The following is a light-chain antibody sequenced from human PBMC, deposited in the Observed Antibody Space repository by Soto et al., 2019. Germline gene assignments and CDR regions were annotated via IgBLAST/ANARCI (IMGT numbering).Light chain of an antibody. J-gene: IGLJ2*01. Sequence: QSALTQPPSASGSPGQSVTISCTGTSSDVGGYNYVSWYQQHPGKAPKLIIYEVTKRPSGVPDRFSGSKSANMASLTVSGLQAEDEADYYCSSYGGSNNDVVFGGGTKLTVL. V-gene: IGLV2-8*01. CDR1: SSDVGGYNY. CDR2: EVT. CDR3: SSYGGSNNDVV.